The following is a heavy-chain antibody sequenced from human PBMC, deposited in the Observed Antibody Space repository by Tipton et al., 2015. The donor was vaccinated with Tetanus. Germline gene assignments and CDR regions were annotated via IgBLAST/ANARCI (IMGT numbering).Heavy chain of an antibody. CDR1: GFIFSSYT. CDR2: ISSTSSYV. Sequence: SLRLTCEVSGFIFSSYTMNWVHQTPGKGLEWVSSISSTSSYVYYADSLKGRFTISRDNAKSSLYLQMNSLRAEDTAVYFCASGSALDYWGPGALVTVSS. CDR3: ASGSALDY. V-gene: IGHV3-21*01. D-gene: IGHD6-25*01. J-gene: IGHJ4*02.